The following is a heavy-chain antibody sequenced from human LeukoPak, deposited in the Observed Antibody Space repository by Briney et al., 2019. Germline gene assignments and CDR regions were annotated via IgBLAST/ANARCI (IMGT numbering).Heavy chain of an antibody. CDR3: ARAIVLCFREATRFDP. D-gene: IGHD3-10*01. CDR1: GGSISSYY. J-gene: IGHJ5*02. Sequence: SETLSLTCTVSGGSISSYYWSWIRQPPGKGLEWIGYIYYSGSTNYNPSLKSRVTISVDTSKNQFSLKLSSVTAADTAVYYCARAIVLCFREATRFDPWGQGTLVTVSS. CDR2: IYYSGST. V-gene: IGHV4-59*01.